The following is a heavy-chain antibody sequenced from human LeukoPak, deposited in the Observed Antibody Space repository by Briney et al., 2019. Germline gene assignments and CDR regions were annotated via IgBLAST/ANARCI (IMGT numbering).Heavy chain of an antibody. V-gene: IGHV3-7*01. CDR2: INQDGSDK. CDR1: GFTFNSYV. Sequence: GGSLRLSCAASGFTFNSYVMSWVRQAPGKGLEWVANINQDGSDKYYVDSVMGRFTISKDNAKNSVYLQMNSLRPEDTAIYYCAWYGVTHGLDVWGQGTTVTVSS. J-gene: IGHJ6*02. D-gene: IGHD3-10*01. CDR3: AWYGVTHGLDV.